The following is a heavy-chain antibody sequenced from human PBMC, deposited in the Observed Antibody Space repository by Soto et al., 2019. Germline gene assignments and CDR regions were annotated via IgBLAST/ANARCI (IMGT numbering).Heavy chain of an antibody. Sequence: QVQLVQSGAEVKRPGSSVKVSCKASGDTFTFYSINWVRQAPGLGLEWMGRINPILSMSNYAQRFQGRVTTTADKSTSTAYMELSSLRSEDTAIYYCASSYGSGYRAFDYWGQGALVTASS. CDR2: INPILSMS. CDR1: GDTFTFYS. D-gene: IGHD3-10*01. J-gene: IGHJ4*02. CDR3: ASSYGSGYRAFDY. V-gene: IGHV1-69*02.